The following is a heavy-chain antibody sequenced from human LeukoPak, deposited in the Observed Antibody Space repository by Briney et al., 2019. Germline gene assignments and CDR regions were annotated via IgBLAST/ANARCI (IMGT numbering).Heavy chain of an antibody. V-gene: IGHV3-30*18. CDR3: ANNPNNYDILTAVDY. Sequence: PGGSLRLSCAASGFTFGNYGMHWVRQAPGKGLEWVAVISYDGSNKYYADSVKGRFTISRDNSKNTLYLQMNSLRAEDTAVYYCANNPNNYDILTAVDYWGQGTLVTVSS. D-gene: IGHD3-9*01. CDR2: ISYDGSNK. CDR1: GFTFGNYG. J-gene: IGHJ4*02.